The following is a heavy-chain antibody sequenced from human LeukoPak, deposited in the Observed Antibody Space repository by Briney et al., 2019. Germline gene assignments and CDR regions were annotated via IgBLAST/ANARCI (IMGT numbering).Heavy chain of an antibody. CDR1: GGSISSTTYY. D-gene: IGHD2-8*01. J-gene: IGHJ6*03. Sequence: PSETLSLTCTVSGGSISSTTYYWAWIRQPPGKGLEWIGSIYKTGSTNYSPSLKSRVFISVDTSNNQFSLKLSSVTAADTAVYFCTRDGSNYYMDVWGKGTTVTVSS. CDR3: TRDGSNYYMDV. V-gene: IGHV4-39*02. CDR2: IYKTGST.